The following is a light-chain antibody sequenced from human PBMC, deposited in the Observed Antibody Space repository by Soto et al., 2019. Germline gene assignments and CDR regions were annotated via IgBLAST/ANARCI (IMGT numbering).Light chain of an antibody. CDR2: DAS. CDR1: RSVRSY. V-gene: IGKV3-11*01. J-gene: IGKJ5*01. Sequence: EIVLTQSPATLSLSPGERATLSCRASRSVRSYLAWYQQKPGQAPRLLIYDASNRAAGIPARFSGSGSETAFTLTISNLEPEDFAVDYCQQRYAWPPITFGQGTRLEIK. CDR3: QQRYAWPPIT.